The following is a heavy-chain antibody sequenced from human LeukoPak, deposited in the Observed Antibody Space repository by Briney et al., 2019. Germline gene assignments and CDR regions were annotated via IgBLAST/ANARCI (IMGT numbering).Heavy chain of an antibody. CDR3: ARVIRLLPGSGSYYNDY. Sequence: ASVKASCKASGGTFSSYAISWVRQAPGQGLEWMGWISAYNGNTNYAQKLQGRVTMTTDTSTSTAYMELRSLRSDDTAVYYCARVIRLLPGSGSYYNDYWGQGTLVTVSS. J-gene: IGHJ4*02. V-gene: IGHV1-18*01. CDR2: ISAYNGNT. CDR1: GGTFSSYA. D-gene: IGHD3-10*01.